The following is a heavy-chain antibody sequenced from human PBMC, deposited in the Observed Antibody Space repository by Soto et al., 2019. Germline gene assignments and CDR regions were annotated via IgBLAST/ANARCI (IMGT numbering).Heavy chain of an antibody. CDR1: GGSFSGCY. J-gene: IGHJ4*01. CDR2: INHSGST. CDR3: ARRAVVPTASAYSGGDCYSGYFDD. D-gene: IGHD2-21*02. V-gene: IGHV4-34*01. Sequence: SETLSLTCAVYGGSFSGCYWSWIRQPPGKGLAWIGEINHSGSTNYNPSLKSRVTLSVDTSKNQYTLKLSSVPAAGTAVYYCARRAVVPTASAYSGGDCYSGYFDDWGQGTPVTVSS.